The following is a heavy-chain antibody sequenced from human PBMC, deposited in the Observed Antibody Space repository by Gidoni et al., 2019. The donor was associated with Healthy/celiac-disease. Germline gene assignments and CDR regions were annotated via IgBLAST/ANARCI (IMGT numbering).Heavy chain of an antibody. V-gene: IGHV3-33*01. D-gene: IGHD6-13*01. J-gene: IGHJ1*01. Sequence: QVQLVESGGGVVQPGSSLRLSCAASGLTFSSYGMHWVSQAPGKGLEWVAVIWYDGSNKYYADSVKGRFTISRDNSKNTLYLQMNSLRAEDTAVYYCARDRGSSWLGDFQHWGQGTLVTVSS. CDR1: GLTFSSYG. CDR2: IWYDGSNK. CDR3: ARDRGSSWLGDFQH.